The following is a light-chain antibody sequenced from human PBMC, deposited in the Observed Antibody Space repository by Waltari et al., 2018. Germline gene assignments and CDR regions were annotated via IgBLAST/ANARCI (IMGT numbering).Light chain of an antibody. V-gene: IGKV2-30*02. Sequence: RLVHSDGNIYVHWFQQTPGQSPRRLSYKVSNRDSGVPDKFSGSGSGTDFTLKISRVEAEDVGVYYCMQSTHWPPWTFGQGTRVEIQ. J-gene: IGKJ1*01. CDR1: RLVHSDGNIY. CDR3: MQSTHWPPWT. CDR2: KVS.